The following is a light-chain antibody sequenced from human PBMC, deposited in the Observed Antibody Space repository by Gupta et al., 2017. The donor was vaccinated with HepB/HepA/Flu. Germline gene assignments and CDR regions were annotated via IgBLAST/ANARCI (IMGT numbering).Light chain of an antibody. CDR3: QQSYSAPLT. J-gene: IGKJ3*01. V-gene: IGKV1-39*01. Sequence: DIQMTQSPSSLSASVGDRVTITCRASQSISNYLNWYQQKPGKAPNLLIYVTSTLQSGVPSRFSGSGSGSDFTLTISSLQPEDFATYYCQQSYSAPLTFGPGTKVDIK. CDR1: QSISNY. CDR2: VTS.